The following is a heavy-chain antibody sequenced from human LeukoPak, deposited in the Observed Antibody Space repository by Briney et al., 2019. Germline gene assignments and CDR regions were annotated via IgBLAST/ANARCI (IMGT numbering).Heavy chain of an antibody. J-gene: IGHJ6*02. Sequence: GGSLRLSCAASGFTFSSYSMNWVRQAPGKGLEWVSYISSSSGTIYYADSVKGRFTISRDNAENSLYLQMNSLRAEDTAVYFCARPSFYCSSTSCPPYIYYYYDMDVWGQGTMVTVSS. CDR2: ISSSSGTI. CDR3: ARPSFYCSSTSCPPYIYYYYDMDV. V-gene: IGHV3-48*01. CDR1: GFTFSSYS. D-gene: IGHD2-2*01.